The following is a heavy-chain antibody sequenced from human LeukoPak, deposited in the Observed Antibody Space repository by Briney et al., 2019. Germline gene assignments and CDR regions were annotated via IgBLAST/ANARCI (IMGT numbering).Heavy chain of an antibody. CDR2: IYYSGST. V-gene: IGHV4-39*01. J-gene: IGHJ4*02. CDR1: GGSISSSSYY. D-gene: IGHD6-13*01. Sequence: SETLSLTCTVSGGSISSSSYYWGWIRQPPGRGLEWIGSIYYSGSTYYNPSLKSRVTISVDTSKNQFSLKLSSVTAAGTAVYYCGVAAAGRPFDYWGQGTLVTVSS. CDR3: GVAAAGRPFDY.